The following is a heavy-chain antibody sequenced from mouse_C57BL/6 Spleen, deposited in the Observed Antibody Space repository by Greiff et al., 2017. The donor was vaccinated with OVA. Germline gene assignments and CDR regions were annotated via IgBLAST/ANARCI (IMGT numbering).Heavy chain of an antibody. CDR1: GYTFTSYW. D-gene: IGHD2-5*01. CDR2: IYPSDSET. J-gene: IGHJ1*03. V-gene: IGHV1-61*01. Sequence: QVQLQQPGAELVRPGSSVKLSCKASGYTFTSYWMDWVKQRPGQGLEWIGNIYPSDSETHYNQKFKDKATLTVDKSSSTAYMQLSSLTSEDSAVYYCAREGTYYSNYVRYFDVRGTGTTVTVSS. CDR3: AREGTYYSNYVRYFDV.